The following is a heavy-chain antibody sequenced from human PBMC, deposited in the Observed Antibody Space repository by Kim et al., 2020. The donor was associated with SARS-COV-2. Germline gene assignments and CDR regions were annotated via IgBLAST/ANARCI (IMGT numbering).Heavy chain of an antibody. CDR2: ISSSGSTI. CDR1: GFTFSSYE. CDR3: ASYTLGWYFDL. J-gene: IGHJ2*01. V-gene: IGHV3-48*03. D-gene: IGHD3-16*01. Sequence: GGSLRLSCAASGFTFSSYEMNWVRQAPGKGLEWVSYISSSGSTIYYADSVKGRFTISRDNAKNSLYLQMNSLRAEDTAVYYCASYTLGWYFDLWGRGTLVTVSS.